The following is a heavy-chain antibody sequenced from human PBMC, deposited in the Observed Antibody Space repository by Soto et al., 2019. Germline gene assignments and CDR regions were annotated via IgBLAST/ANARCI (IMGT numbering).Heavy chain of an antibody. CDR1: GYTFTSYG. J-gene: IGHJ4*02. V-gene: IGHV1-18*01. CDR2: ISAYNGNT. D-gene: IGHD3-16*02. CDR3: ARAPDVITFGGGIED. Sequence: QVQLVQSGAEVKKPGASVKVSCKASGYTFTSYGISWVRQAPGQGLEWMGWISAYNGNTNYAQKLQGRVTMPTDTSTSTAYMELRSLRSDDTAVYYCARAPDVITFGGGIEDWGQGTLVTVSS.